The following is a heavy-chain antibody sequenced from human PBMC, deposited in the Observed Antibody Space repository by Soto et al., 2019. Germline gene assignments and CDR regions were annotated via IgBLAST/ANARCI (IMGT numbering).Heavy chain of an antibody. Sequence: ASVKVSCKASGYTFTSYGISWVRQAPGQGLEWMGWISAYNGNTNYAQKLQGRVTMTRDTSTSTVYMELSSLRSEDTAVYYCARTITFGGIVVVTAPYDHWGQG. CDR1: GYTFTSYG. V-gene: IGHV1-18*01. J-gene: IGHJ4*02. CDR2: ISAYNGNT. CDR3: ARTITFGGIVVVTAPYDH. D-gene: IGHD2-21*02.